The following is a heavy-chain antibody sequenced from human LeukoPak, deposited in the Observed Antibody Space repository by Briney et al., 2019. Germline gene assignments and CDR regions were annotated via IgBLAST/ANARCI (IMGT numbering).Heavy chain of an antibody. CDR2: ISGSVGTT. CDR3: ATYRQVLLPFES. D-gene: IGHD2-8*02. CDR1: GFTFSSYG. Sequence: PGGSLRLSCAASGFTFSSYGMSWVRQAPGKGLEWVSAISGSVGTTYYADSVKGRFTISRDNSKSTLSLQMNSLRAEDTAIYYCATYRQVLLPFESWGQGTLVTVSS. V-gene: IGHV3-23*01. J-gene: IGHJ4*02.